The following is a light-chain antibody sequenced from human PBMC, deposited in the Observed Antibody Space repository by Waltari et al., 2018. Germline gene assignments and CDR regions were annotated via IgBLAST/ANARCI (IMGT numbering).Light chain of an antibody. CDR2: MGS. Sequence: DIAMTQSPLSLPVTPGEPASISCKSSQSLLISNGNNFLDWYLQRPGQSPQLLIYMGSNRASGVPDRCRGSGSGTDFTLKISRVEAEDVGIYYCMQGLQIPLTFGGGTKVEIK. CDR3: MQGLQIPLT. CDR1: QSLLISNGNNF. V-gene: IGKV2-28*01. J-gene: IGKJ4*01.